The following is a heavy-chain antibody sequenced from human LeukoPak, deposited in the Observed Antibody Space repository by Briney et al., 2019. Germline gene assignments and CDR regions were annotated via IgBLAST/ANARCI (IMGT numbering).Heavy chain of an antibody. CDR1: DGSFSGYY. CDR3: ARQGPYYYSSGPQRVPWYFDY. V-gene: IGHV4-59*08. Sequence: SETLSLTCAVYDGSFSGYYWSWIRQPPGKGLEWIGYIYYSGSTNYNPSLKSRVTISVDTSKNQFSLKLSSVTAADTAVYYCARQGPYYYSSGPQRVPWYFDYWGQGTLVTVSS. J-gene: IGHJ4*02. D-gene: IGHD3-10*01. CDR2: IYYSGST.